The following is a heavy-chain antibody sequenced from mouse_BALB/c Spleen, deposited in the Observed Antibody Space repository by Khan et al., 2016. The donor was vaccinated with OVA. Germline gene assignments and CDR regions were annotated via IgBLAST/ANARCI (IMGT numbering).Heavy chain of an antibody. D-gene: IGHD4-1*01. V-gene: IGHV14-3*02. Sequence: EVQLQESGAELVKPGASVKLSCTASGFNIKDTHMHWVKQRPEQGLEWIGRIDPANDNSKYDPRFQGKATITADTSSNTAYLHLSSLTSEDTAVYDCAPAGTGDYFDYWGQGTTLTVAS. CDR1: GFNIKDTH. CDR3: APAGTGDYFDY. J-gene: IGHJ2*01. CDR2: IDPANDNS.